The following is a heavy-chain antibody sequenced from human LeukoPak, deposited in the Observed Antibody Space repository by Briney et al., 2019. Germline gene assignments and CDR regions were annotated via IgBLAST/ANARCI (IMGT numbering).Heavy chain of an antibody. CDR3: ASITYYDILPGL. CDR1: GGSISSSSYY. V-gene: IGHV4-39*07. J-gene: IGHJ4*02. D-gene: IGHD3-9*01. CDR2: IYYSGST. Sequence: SETLSLTCTVSGGSISSSSYYWGWIRQPPGKGLEWIGSIYYSGSTYYNPSLKSRVTISVDTSKNQFSLKLSSVTAADTAVYYCASITYYDILPGLWGQGTLVTVSS.